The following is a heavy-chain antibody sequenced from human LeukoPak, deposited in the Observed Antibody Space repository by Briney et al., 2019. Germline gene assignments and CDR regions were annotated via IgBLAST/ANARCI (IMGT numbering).Heavy chain of an antibody. CDR3: ARGRRNGNYYDY. D-gene: IGHD2-8*01. Sequence: PSETLSLTCTVSGVSISSGSYYWSWIRQPAGKGLEWIGRIYTSGSTNYNPSLKSRVTISVDTSKNQFSLKLISVTAADTAVYYCARGRRNGNYYDYWGQGTLATVSS. CDR1: GVSISSGSYY. CDR2: IYTSGST. V-gene: IGHV4-61*02. J-gene: IGHJ4*02.